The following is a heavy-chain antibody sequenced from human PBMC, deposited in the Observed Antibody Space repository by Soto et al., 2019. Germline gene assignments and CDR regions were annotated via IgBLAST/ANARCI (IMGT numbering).Heavy chain of an antibody. CDR2: IHHSGNS. Sequence: QVQLQESGPGLVKPSGTLSLTCTVSGASISSTSSGDWWSWVRQPPGKGLEWIGEIHHSGNSNYHQSLKSRVTMSVDKSQNQFSLRLSSVTAADTAVYYCAKMVGTTLVDYWGQGTLVTVSS. CDR1: GASISSTSSGDW. CDR3: AKMVGTTLVDY. J-gene: IGHJ4*02. V-gene: IGHV4-4*02. D-gene: IGHD1-26*01.